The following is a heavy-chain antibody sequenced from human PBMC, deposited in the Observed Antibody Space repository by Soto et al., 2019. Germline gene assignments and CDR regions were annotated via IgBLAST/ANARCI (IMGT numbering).Heavy chain of an antibody. CDR3: ARVTGGYYYYSGMDV. V-gene: IGHV1-69*13. CDR2: IIPIFGTA. Sequence: SVKVSCKASGGTFSSYAISWVRQAPGQGLEWMGGIIPIFGTANYAQKFQGRVTITADESTSTAYMELSSLRSEDTAVYYCARVTGGYYYYSGMDVWGQGTTVTVYS. J-gene: IGHJ6*02. D-gene: IGHD2-15*01. CDR1: GGTFSSYA.